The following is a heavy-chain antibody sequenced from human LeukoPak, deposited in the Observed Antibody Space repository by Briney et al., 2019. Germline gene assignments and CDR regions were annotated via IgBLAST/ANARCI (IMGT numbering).Heavy chain of an antibody. V-gene: IGHV3-21*01. D-gene: IGHD1-26*01. CDR2: ISSSSSYI. CDR3: AGSGGDSGSYYEDYFDY. CDR1: GFTFSSYS. J-gene: IGHJ4*02. Sequence: RSGGSLRLSCAASGFTFSSYSMNWVRQAPGKGLEWVSSISSSSSYIYYADSVKGRFTISRDNAKNSLYLQMNSLRAEDTAVYYCAGSGGDSGSYYEDYFDYWGQGTLVTVSS.